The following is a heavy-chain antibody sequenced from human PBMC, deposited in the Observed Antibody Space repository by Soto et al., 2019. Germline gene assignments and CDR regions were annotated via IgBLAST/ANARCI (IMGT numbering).Heavy chain of an antibody. CDR2: ISGSGGST. Sequence: EVQLLESGGGLVQPGGSLRLSCAASGFTFSRYDMSWVRQAPGKGLEWVSAISGSGGSTYYADSVKGRFTISRDNSKNTLYLQMNSLRAENTAVYYCAKDRAVTTPHYFDYWGQGTLVTVSS. CDR1: GFTFSRYD. D-gene: IGHD4-17*01. J-gene: IGHJ4*02. V-gene: IGHV3-23*01. CDR3: AKDRAVTTPHYFDY.